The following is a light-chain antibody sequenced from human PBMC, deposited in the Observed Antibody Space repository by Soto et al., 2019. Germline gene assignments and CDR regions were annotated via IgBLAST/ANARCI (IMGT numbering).Light chain of an antibody. CDR3: SSFAGSNNFPEG. CDR1: SSDVGAYDY. J-gene: IGLJ1*01. CDR2: EIN. Sequence: QSALTQPPSASGSPGQSVTISCTGTSSDVGAYDYVSWYQQHPGKAPKLMIYEINKRPSGVPDRFSGSKSGNTASLTVSGLQAEDEADYYCSSFAGSNNFPEGVGTGTKLTV. V-gene: IGLV2-8*01.